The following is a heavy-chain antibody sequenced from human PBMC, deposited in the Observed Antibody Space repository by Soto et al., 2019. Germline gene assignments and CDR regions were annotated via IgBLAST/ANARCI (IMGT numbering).Heavy chain of an antibody. Sequence: QVQLVESGGGVVQPGGSPRLSCATSGFLFSGYAMHWVRQTPGKGLEWVAVISYDGKEKYYADSAEGRFTISRESSGVNLDLQMSSRRVEDTAVYYCARGRGLAARPQHLDHWGQGTLVTVSS. CDR1: GFLFSGYA. CDR3: ARGRGLAARPQHLDH. D-gene: IGHD6-6*01. J-gene: IGHJ4*02. CDR2: ISYDGKEK. V-gene: IGHV3-30*04.